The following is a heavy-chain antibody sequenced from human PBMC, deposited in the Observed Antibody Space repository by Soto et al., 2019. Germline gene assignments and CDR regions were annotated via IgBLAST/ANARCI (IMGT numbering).Heavy chain of an antibody. V-gene: IGHV1-69*13. CDR3: ARDGCTNGVCYFDY. CDR1: GYTFTGYY. CDR2: IIPIFGTA. Sequence: SVKVSCKASGYTFTGYYMHWVRQAPGQGLEWMGGIIPIFGTANYAQKFQGRVTITADESTSTAYMELSSLRSEDTAVYYCARDGCTNGVCYFDYWGQGTLVTVSS. J-gene: IGHJ4*02. D-gene: IGHD2-8*01.